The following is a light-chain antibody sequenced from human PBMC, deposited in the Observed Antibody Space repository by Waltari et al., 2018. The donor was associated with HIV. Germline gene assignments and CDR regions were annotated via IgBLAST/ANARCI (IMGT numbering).Light chain of an antibody. CDR2: SAS. J-gene: IGKJ1*01. Sequence: DIQLTQSPSFLSASVGDRVIITCRASRGIRTYLAWYQQKPGKAPKLLIYSASTLQSDVPSRFSGGGSGPEFTLTISSLQPEDFATYYCQEPRTFGQGTKVELK. CDR1: RGIRTY. V-gene: IGKV1-9*01. CDR3: QEPRT.